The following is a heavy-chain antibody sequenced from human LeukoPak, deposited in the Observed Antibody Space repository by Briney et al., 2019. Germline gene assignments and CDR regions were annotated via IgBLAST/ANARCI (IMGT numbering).Heavy chain of an antibody. Sequence: SETLSLICTVSSGSVSSSSYYWGWIRQPPGKGPEWIGSIYYSGSTYYNPSLKSRVTISVDTSKNQFSLQLSSVTAADTAVYYCARGRGGADIVVVPAAIGRGAFDIWGQGTMVTVSS. V-gene: IGHV4-39*01. J-gene: IGHJ3*02. CDR1: SGSVSSSSYY. CDR3: ARGRGGADIVVVPAAIGRGAFDI. D-gene: IGHD2-2*02. CDR2: IYYSGST.